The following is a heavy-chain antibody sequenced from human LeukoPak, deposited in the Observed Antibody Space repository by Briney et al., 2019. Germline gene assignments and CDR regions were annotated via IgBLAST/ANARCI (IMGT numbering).Heavy chain of an antibody. Sequence: SEPLTLPCTVSGGPFSRYCWSWIRQPPGKGLEGFGYICCSGSTNYNPSLKSRVTMSVDTSKNQFSLKLNSVTAADTAVYDCAKGDGYNAYWGQGTLVTVSS. J-gene: IGHJ4*02. CDR2: ICCSGST. CDR3: AKGDGYNAY. D-gene: IGHD5-24*01. CDR1: GGPFSRYC. V-gene: IGHV4-59*08.